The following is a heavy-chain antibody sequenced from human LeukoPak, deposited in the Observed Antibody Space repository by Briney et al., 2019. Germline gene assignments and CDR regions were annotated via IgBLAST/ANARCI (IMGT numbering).Heavy chain of an antibody. V-gene: IGHV1-69*05. CDR2: IIPIFGTA. J-gene: IGHJ4*02. Sequence: ASVKVSCKASGGTFSSYAISWVRQAPGQGLEWMGRIIPIFGTANYAQKFQGRVTITTDESTSTAYMELSSLRSEDTAVYYCARAYYYDSSGYSDYFDYWGQGALVTVSS. CDR3: ARAYYYDSSGYSDYFDY. D-gene: IGHD3-22*01. CDR1: GGTFSSYA.